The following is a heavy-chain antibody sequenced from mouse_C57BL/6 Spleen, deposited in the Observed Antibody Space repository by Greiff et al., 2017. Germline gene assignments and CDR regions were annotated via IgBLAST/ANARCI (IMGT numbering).Heavy chain of an antibody. J-gene: IGHJ3*01. V-gene: IGHV1-42*01. CDR3: ARIYGSSAWFAY. CDR2: INPSTGGT. Sequence: EVQLQQSGPELVKPGASVKISCKASGYSFTGYYMNWVKQSPEKSLEWIGEINPSTGGTTYNQKFKAKATLTVDKSSSTAYMQLKSLTSEDSAVYYCARIYGSSAWFAYWGQGTLVTVSA. D-gene: IGHD1-1*01. CDR1: GYSFTGYY.